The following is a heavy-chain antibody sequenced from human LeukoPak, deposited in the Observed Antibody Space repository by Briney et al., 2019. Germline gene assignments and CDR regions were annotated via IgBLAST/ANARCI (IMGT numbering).Heavy chain of an antibody. D-gene: IGHD3-16*01. Sequence: GGSLRLSRAASGFTFSSYAMSWIRQAPGKGLEWVSAISGSGGSTYYADSVKGRFTISRDNSKNTLYLQMDSLRAEDTALYYCAKDLTYGVDYWGQGTLVTVSS. CDR1: GFTFSSYA. V-gene: IGHV3-23*01. CDR2: ISGSGGST. CDR3: AKDLTYGVDY. J-gene: IGHJ4*02.